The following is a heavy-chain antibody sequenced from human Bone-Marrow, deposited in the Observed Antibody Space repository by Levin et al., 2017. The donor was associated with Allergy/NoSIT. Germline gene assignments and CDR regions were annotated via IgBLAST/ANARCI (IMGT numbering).Heavy chain of an antibody. D-gene: IGHD5-12*01. Sequence: SQTLSLTCTVSGGSISGGGYYWSWIRQHPGKGLEWIGYIYYSGNTYYNPSLKSRAIISVVTSKNQLSLKLTSVTVADTAVYYCARFNGYDFDYWGQGTLVSVSS. J-gene: IGHJ4*02. CDR1: GGSISGGGYY. CDR2: IYYSGNT. CDR3: ARFNGYDFDY. V-gene: IGHV4-31*03.